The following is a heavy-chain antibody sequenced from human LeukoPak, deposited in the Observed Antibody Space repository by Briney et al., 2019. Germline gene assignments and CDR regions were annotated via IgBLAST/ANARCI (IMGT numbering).Heavy chain of an antibody. CDR3: ARTSSSSWSLGY. V-gene: IGHV4-59*01. CDR1: GGSISSYY. J-gene: IGHJ4*02. Sequence: SETLSLTCTVSGGSISSYYWSWIRQPPGKGLEWIGYIYYSGSTNYNPFLKSRVTISVDTSKNQFSLKLSSVTAADTAVYYCARTSSSSWSLGYWGQGTLVTVSS. D-gene: IGHD6-13*01. CDR2: IYYSGST.